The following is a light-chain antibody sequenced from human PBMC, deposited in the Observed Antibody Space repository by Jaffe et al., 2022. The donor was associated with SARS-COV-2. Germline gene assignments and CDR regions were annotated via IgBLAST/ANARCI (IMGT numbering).Light chain of an antibody. Sequence: DIVMTQSPDSLAVSPGERATINCRSSQTVLYTSRNKNYLAWYQQKPGQPPKLIIYWASTRESGVPDRISGSGSGTDFTLTINSLQAEDVAVYYCQQYYSNPPTFGQGTKVEIK. CDR1: QTVLYTSRNKNY. J-gene: IGKJ1*01. V-gene: IGKV4-1*01. CDR3: QQYYSNPPT. CDR2: WAS.